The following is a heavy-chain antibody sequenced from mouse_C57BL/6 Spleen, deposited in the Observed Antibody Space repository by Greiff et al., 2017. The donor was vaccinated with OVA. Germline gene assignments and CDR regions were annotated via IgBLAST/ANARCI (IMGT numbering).Heavy chain of an antibody. CDR1: GYAFSSSW. J-gene: IGHJ2*01. V-gene: IGHV1-82*01. Sequence: QVQLKQSGPEPVKPGASVKISCKASGYAFSSSWMNWVKQRPGKGLEWIGRIYPGDGDTNYNGKFKGKATLTADKSSSTAYMQLSSLTSEDSAVYFCARTIYYYGSSYLSFDYWGQGTTLTVSS. D-gene: IGHD1-1*01. CDR3: ARTIYYYGSSYLSFDY. CDR2: IYPGDGDT.